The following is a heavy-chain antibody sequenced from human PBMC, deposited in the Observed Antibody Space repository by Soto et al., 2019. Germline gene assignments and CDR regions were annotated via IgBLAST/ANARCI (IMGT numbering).Heavy chain of an antibody. CDR1: GFTFTSSS. V-gene: IGHV1-58*01. Sequence: SVKVSCKASGFTFTSSSVQWVRQARGQRLEWIGWITVGTGNTNYAQKFQERVTITRDMSTSTAYMELSNLRSEDTAVYYCAAGDGSGYYGGWGQGTQVTVSS. CDR2: ITVGTGNT. D-gene: IGHD3-22*01. J-gene: IGHJ4*02. CDR3: AAGDGSGYYGG.